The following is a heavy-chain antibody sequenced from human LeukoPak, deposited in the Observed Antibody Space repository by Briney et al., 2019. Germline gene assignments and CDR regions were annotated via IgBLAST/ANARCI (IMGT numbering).Heavy chain of an antibody. Sequence: PGGSLRLSCAASGFTVSSNYMSWVRQAPGKGLEWVANIKPDGGEKYYVDSVKGRFTISRDNAKNSLFLQMNSLRAEDTAVYYCAREAYWGQGTLVTVSS. J-gene: IGHJ4*02. CDR3: AREAY. CDR2: IKPDGGEK. CDR1: GFTVSSNY. V-gene: IGHV3-7*01.